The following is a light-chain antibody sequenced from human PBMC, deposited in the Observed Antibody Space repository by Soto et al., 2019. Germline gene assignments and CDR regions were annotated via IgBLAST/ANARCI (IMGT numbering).Light chain of an antibody. CDR3: QQSYSTPLT. CDR1: QNIKTY. V-gene: IGKV1-39*01. Sequence: DIRTTQSPSSLSASVGDRVTITCRASQNIKTYLNWYQHKLGEAPKLPIYDASNLQGGVPSRFSGSGSGTDFTLTISSLQPEEFAAYYCQQSYSTPLTFGGGTKVDIK. CDR2: DAS. J-gene: IGKJ4*01.